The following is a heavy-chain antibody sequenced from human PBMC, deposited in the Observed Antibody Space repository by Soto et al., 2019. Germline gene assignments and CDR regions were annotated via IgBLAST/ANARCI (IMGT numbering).Heavy chain of an antibody. CDR2: ISYDGSKK. Sequence: QVQLEESGGGVVQPGRSLRLSCAASGFTFSSHAMHWVRQAPGKGREWVAVISYDGSKKYYADSVKGRFTISRDNSKNTLQLQMDSLRPEDTAVYHCVRDRVVAGIGEVEYWGQGTLVTVSS. J-gene: IGHJ4*02. CDR1: GFTFSSHA. D-gene: IGHD6-19*01. V-gene: IGHV3-30-3*01. CDR3: VRDRVVAGIGEVEY.